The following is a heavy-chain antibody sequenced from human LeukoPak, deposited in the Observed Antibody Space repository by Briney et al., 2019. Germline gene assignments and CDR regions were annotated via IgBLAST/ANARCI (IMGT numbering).Heavy chain of an antibody. V-gene: IGHV3-9*01. J-gene: IGHJ6*02. CDR3: TKDITPGGADV. D-gene: IGHD3-10*01. CDR2: FSLDTDRI. CDR1: GLTHERYD. Sequence: GSSVSLLCVLWGLTHERYDMHGPRGGRGKGLEGVAGFSLDTDRIDYADSVRGRFTASKDDAKKTLYLQMNNLRTEDTALYYCTKDITPGGADVWGQGTTVTVSS.